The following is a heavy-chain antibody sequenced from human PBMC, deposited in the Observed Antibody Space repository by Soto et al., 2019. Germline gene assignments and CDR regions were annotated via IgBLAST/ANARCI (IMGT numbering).Heavy chain of an antibody. CDR3: ARVVGALGHWFDP. J-gene: IGHJ5*02. D-gene: IGHD1-26*01. CDR2: ISAYNGNT. V-gene: IGHV1-18*01. Sequence: QVQLVQSGAEVKKPGASVKVSCKASGYTFTSYGISWVRQAPGQGLEWMGRISAYNGNTNYAQKLQGRVTMTTDTSTRTAYMELRSLRSDATAVYYCARVVGALGHWFDPWGQGTLVTVSS. CDR1: GYTFTSYG.